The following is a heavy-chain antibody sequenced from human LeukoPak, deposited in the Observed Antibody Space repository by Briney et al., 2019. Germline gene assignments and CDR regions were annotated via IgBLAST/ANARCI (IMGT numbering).Heavy chain of an antibody. J-gene: IGHJ5*02. CDR3: ARGRYYYGSGSYQGWFDP. Sequence: PSETLSLTCAVYGGSFSGYYSSWIRQPPGKGLEWIGEINHSGSTNYNPSLKSRVTISVDTSKNQFSLKLSSVTAADTAVYYCARGRYYYGSGSYQGWFDPWGQGTLVTVSS. CDR2: INHSGST. CDR1: GGSFSGYY. V-gene: IGHV4-34*01. D-gene: IGHD3-10*01.